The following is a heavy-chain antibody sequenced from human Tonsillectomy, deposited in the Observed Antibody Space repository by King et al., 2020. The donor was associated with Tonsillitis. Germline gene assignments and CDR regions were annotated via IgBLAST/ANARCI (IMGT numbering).Heavy chain of an antibody. D-gene: IGHD1-26*01. J-gene: IGHJ4*02. CDR2: ISWNSGSI. CDR3: AKDISKLXXYYFDY. CDR1: GFTFDDYA. V-gene: IGHV3-9*01. Sequence: QLVQSGGGLVQPGRSLRLSCAASGFTFDDYAMHWVRQAPGKGLEWVSGISWNSGSIGYADSVKGRFTISRDNAKNSLYLQMNSLRAEDTALYYCAKDISKLXXYYFDYWGQGTLVTVSS.